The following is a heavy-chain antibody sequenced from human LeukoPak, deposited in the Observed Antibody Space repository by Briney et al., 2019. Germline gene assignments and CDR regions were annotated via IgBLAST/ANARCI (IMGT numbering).Heavy chain of an antibody. CDR1: GFSFTSYW. J-gene: IGHJ5*02. D-gene: IGHD3-10*01. CDR2: LYPGDSDT. V-gene: IGHV5-51*01. Sequence: GESLTISCKGSGFSFTSYWIGWVRQMPVKGLEWMGFLYPGDSDTRYSPSCQGQVTISADKSISTAYLQWSSLKASDTAMYYCARLGSMVRGVICPHNLFDPWGQGTLVTVSS. CDR3: ARLGSMVRGVICPHNLFDP.